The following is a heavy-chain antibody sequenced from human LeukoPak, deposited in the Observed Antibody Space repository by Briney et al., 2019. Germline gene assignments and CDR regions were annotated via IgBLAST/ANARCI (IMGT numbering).Heavy chain of an antibody. CDR2: INPSGGST. CDR3: AREVERRYYYYYYMDV. CDR1: GYTFTSYY. J-gene: IGHJ6*03. D-gene: IGHD1-1*01. V-gene: IGHV1-46*01. Sequence: ASVKVSCKASGYTFTSYYMHWVRQAPGQGLEWMGIINPSGGSTSYAQKFQGRVTMTRDTSTSTVYMELSSLRSEDTAVYYCAREVERRYYYYYYMDVWGKGTTVTVSS.